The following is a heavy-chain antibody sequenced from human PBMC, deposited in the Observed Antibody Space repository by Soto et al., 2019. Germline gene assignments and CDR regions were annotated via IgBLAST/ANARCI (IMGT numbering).Heavy chain of an antibody. V-gene: IGHV3-15*07. D-gene: IGHD1-26*01. Sequence: PGGSLRLSCAVSGVTLTDVWMNWVRQAPGKGPEWVGRIKSNTAGGTTDFAAPVKGRFTISRDDSQNTLYLQMDSLKTEDTAVYYCTRGITSGSFPPFDLWGQGTLVTVSS. CDR2: IKSNTAGGTT. CDR1: GVTLTDVW. CDR3: TRGITSGSFPPFDL. J-gene: IGHJ4*02.